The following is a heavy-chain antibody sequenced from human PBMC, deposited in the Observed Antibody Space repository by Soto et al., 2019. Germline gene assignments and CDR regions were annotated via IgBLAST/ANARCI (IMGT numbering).Heavy chain of an antibody. CDR1: GFTFSSYV. D-gene: IGHD3-3*01. CDR2: IWYDGSNK. J-gene: IGHJ6*02. V-gene: IGHV3-33*01. CDR3: ARVSRYYDFWSGYYSYGMDV. Sequence: QVQLVESGGGVVQPGRSLRLSCAASGFTFSSYVMHWVRQAPGKGLEWVAVIWYDGSNKYYADSVKGRFTISRDNSKNTLYLQMNSLRAEDTAVYYCARVSRYYDFWSGYYSYGMDVWGQGTTVTVSS.